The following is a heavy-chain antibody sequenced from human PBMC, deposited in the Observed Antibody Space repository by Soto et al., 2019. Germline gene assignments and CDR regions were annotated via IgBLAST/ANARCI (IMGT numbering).Heavy chain of an antibody. CDR3: ARIGSWALNFDY. D-gene: IGHD6-13*01. CDR2: IWSDGSNK. CDR1: GFTFSTYH. V-gene: IGHV3-33*01. Sequence: GGSLRLSCAASGFTFSTYHMHWVRQAPDKGLEWVAVIWSDGSNKYYADSVKGRFTISRDNSKNTLYLQMNSLRVEDTAVYYCARIGSWALNFDYWGQGTQVTVSS. J-gene: IGHJ4*02.